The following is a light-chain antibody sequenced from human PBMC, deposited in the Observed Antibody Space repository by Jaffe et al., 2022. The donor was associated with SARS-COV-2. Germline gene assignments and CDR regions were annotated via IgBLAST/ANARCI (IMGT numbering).Light chain of an antibody. V-gene: IGKV1-5*03. J-gene: IGKJ5*01. CDR3: QHYASYPFT. Sequence: DIQMTQSPSTLSAFVGDRVTITCRASQNINDWLAWYQLHPGKAPKLLIYRASTLEPGVPSRFSGSGSGTEFFLTINSLQPEDFATFYCQHYASYPFTFGQGTRLETK. CDR2: RAS. CDR1: QNINDW.